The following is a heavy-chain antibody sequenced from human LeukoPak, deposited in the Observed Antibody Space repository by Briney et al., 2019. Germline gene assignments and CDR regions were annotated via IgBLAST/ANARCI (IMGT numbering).Heavy chain of an antibody. CDR1: GYTFTSYD. Sequence: ASVKVSCKASGYTFTSYDINWVRQATGQGLEWMGWMNPNSGNTGYAQKFQGRVTMTRNTSISTAYMELSSLRSEDTAVYYCARPSARLXFGXLXXXXWFDPWGQGXLVTVS. CDR3: ARPSARLXFGXLXXXXWFDP. J-gene: IGHJ5*02. CDR2: MNPNSGNT. V-gene: IGHV1-8*01. D-gene: IGHD3-10*01.